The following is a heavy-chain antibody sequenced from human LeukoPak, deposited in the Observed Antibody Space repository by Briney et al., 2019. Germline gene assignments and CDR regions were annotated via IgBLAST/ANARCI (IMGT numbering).Heavy chain of an antibody. CDR3: ARQPTQESGSRVYYFDY. V-gene: IGHV4-34*01. CDR1: GGSFSGYY. J-gene: IGHJ4*02. D-gene: IGHD3-10*01. CDR2: INHSGST. Sequence: PSETLSLTCAVYGGSFSGYYWSWIRQPPGKGLEWIGEINHSGSTNYNPSLKSRVTISVDTSKNQFSLKVSSVTAADTAVYYCARQPTQESGSRVYYFDYWGQGTLVTVSS.